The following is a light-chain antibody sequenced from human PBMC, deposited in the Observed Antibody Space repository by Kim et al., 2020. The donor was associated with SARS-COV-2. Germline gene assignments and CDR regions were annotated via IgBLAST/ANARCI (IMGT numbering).Light chain of an antibody. CDR2: RNN. J-gene: IGLJ2*01. V-gene: IGLV1-47*01. Sequence: QSVLTKPPSASGIPGQRVTISCSGSSSNIGSHYVYWYQQLPGTAPKLFIYRNNQRPSGVPDRISGSKSGTSASLAISGLRSEDEADYYCAAWDDSLSGRVFGGGTQLTVL. CDR1: SSNIGSHY. CDR3: AAWDDSLSGRV.